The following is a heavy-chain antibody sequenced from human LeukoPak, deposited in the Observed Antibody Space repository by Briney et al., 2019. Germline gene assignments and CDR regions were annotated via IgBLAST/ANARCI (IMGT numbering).Heavy chain of an antibody. CDR2: ISAYNGNT. CDR3: ARDCSGGSCYSGRAFDI. CDR1: GYTFTSYG. Sequence: DSVKVSCKASGYTFTSYGISWVRQAPGQGLEWMGWISAYNGNTNYAQKLQGRVTMTTDTSTSTAYMELRSLRSDDTAVYYCARDCSGGSCYSGRAFDIWGQGTMVTVSS. D-gene: IGHD2-15*01. J-gene: IGHJ3*02. V-gene: IGHV1-18*01.